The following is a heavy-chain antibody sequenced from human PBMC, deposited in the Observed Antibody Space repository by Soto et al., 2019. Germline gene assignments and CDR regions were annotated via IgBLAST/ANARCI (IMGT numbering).Heavy chain of an antibody. CDR1: GGTFSSYT. D-gene: IGHD3-16*02. Sequence: QVQLVQSGAEVKKPGSSVKVSCKASGGTFSSYTISWVRQAPGQGLEWMGRIIPILGIANYAQKFQGRVTITADKSTSTADMELSSLRSEDTAVYYCARSVYDYIWGSYRYPFDYWGQGTLVTVSS. V-gene: IGHV1-69*02. CDR2: IIPILGIA. CDR3: ARSVYDYIWGSYRYPFDY. J-gene: IGHJ4*02.